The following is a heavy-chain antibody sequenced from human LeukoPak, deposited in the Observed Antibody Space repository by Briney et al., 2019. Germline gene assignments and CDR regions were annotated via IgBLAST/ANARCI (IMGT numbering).Heavy chain of an antibody. J-gene: IGHJ6*02. D-gene: IGHD2-2*01. CDR3: APIVVPPPSYHYYVMAV. Sequence: GGSLRLSWAASGFTFSSYEMNWVRQAPGKGLGWVSYISSGGSTIYCADSVKGRFTISRDNAKNSLELQMNSLRAEDTAVYYCAPIVVPPPSYHYYVMAVWGQGTTVTVSS. V-gene: IGHV3-48*03. CDR1: GFTFSSYE. CDR2: ISSGGSTI.